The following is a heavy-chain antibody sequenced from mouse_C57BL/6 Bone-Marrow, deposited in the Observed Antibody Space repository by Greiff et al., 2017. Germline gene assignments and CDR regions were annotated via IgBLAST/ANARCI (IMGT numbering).Heavy chain of an antibody. CDR2: ISSGGDYI. D-gene: IGHD2-3*01. CDR3: TRDDGYSFYAMDY. J-gene: IGHJ4*01. CDR1: GFTFSSYA. V-gene: IGHV5-9-1*02. Sequence: EVQLVESGEGLVKPGGSLKLSCAASGFTFSSYAMSWVRHTPEKRLEWVAYISSGGDYIYYADTVKGRFTISRDNARNTLYLQMSILKSEDTAMYYCTRDDGYSFYAMDYWGQGTSVTVSS.